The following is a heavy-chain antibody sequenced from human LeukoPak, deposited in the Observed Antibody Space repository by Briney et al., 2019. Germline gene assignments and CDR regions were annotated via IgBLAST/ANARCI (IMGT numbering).Heavy chain of an antibody. CDR2: INHSGST. Sequence: SETLSLTCAVYGGSFSGYYWSWIRQPPGKGLEWIGEINHSGSTNYNPSLKSRVTISVDTSKNQFSLKLSSVTAADTAVYYCATPTYSSSWGLYYYYYMDVWGKGTTVTVSS. J-gene: IGHJ6*03. CDR3: ATPTYSSSWGLYYYYYMDV. V-gene: IGHV4-34*01. CDR1: GGSFSGYY. D-gene: IGHD6-13*01.